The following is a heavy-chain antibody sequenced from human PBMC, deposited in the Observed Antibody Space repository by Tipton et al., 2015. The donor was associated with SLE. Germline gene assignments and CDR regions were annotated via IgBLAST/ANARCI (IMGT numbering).Heavy chain of an antibody. Sequence: SLRLSCAASGFTFSSYAMHWVRQAPGKGLEWVSYISRGGDTLYYADSVKGRFTISRDNAKNSLYLQMNSLRAEDTAVYYCARESEGYITIFGVVNGAFDMWGQGTMVTVSS. CDR3: ARESEGYITIFGVVNGAFDM. CDR2: ISRGGDTL. J-gene: IGHJ3*02. D-gene: IGHD3-3*01. CDR1: GFTFSSYA. V-gene: IGHV3-48*03.